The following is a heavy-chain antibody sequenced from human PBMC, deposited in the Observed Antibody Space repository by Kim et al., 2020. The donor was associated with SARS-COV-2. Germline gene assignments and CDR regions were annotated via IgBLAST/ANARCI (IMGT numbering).Heavy chain of an antibody. CDR2: IKQDGSEK. V-gene: IGHV3-7*01. Sequence: GGSLRLSCAASGFTFSSYWMSWVRQAPGKGLEWVANIKQDGSEKYYVDSVKGRFTISRDNAKNSLYLQMNSLRAEDTAVYYCARVWDIVVVPAAMPGYYGMDVWGQGTTVTVSS. J-gene: IGHJ6*02. CDR3: ARVWDIVVVPAAMPGYYGMDV. D-gene: IGHD2-2*01. CDR1: GFTFSSYW.